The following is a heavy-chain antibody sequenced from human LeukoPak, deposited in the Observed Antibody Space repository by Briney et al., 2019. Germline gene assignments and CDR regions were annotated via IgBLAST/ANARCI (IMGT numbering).Heavy chain of an antibody. CDR2: INPNSGGT. CDR3: ARGSIVGATWAFDI. D-gene: IGHD1-26*01. V-gene: IGHV1-2*02. J-gene: IGHJ3*02. CDR1: GYTFTGYY. Sequence: ASVKVSCKASGYTFTGYYMHWVRQAPGQGLEWMGWINPNSGGTNYAQKFQGRVTITADKSTSTAYMELSSLRSEDTAVYYCARGSIVGATWAFDIWGQGTMVTVSS.